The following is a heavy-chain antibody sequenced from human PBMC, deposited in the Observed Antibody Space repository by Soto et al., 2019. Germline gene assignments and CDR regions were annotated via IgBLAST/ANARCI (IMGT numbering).Heavy chain of an antibody. CDR1: EFIFSTYG. Sequence: QVQLVESGGGVVQPGRSLRLSCAASEFIFSTYGIHWVRQAPGKGLEWVADIWYDGSKTYYADSVKGRFTISRDSSKNTVDLQMNSLRAEDTAVYHCAGAGQQLVWDFDYWGQGTMVTVSS. CDR2: IWYDGSKT. V-gene: IGHV3-33*01. J-gene: IGHJ4*02. D-gene: IGHD6-13*01. CDR3: AGAGQQLVWDFDY.